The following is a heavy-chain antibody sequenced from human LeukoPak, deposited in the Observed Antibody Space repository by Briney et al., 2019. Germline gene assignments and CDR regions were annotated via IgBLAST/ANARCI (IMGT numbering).Heavy chain of an antibody. D-gene: IGHD1-26*01. J-gene: IGHJ4*02. CDR2: IYYSGST. V-gene: IGHV4-39*07. Sequence: MSSETLSLTCTVSGGPISSYYWGWIRQPPGKGLEWIGSIYYSGSTYYNPSLKSRVTISVDTSKNQFSLKLSSVTAADTAVYYCARDVVAGATLDYWGQGTLVTVSS. CDR1: GGPISSYY. CDR3: ARDVVAGATLDY.